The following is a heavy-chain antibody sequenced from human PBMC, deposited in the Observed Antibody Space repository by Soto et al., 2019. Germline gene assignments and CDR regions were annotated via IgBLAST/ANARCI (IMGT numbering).Heavy chain of an antibody. CDR2: VSYDGVYT. J-gene: IGHJ6*02. CDR3: AKGQRGSSVGMDV. Sequence: QMRLVESGGGVVQPGRSLSLSCLVSGFTLGYYGTHWVRQAPGKGLEGVAHVSYDGVYTAYADSVKGRFTISSDSSKITLFLQMDSLTTDDTAVYYCAKGQRGSSVGMDVWGQGTNVTVSS. D-gene: IGHD3-22*01. CDR1: GFTLGYYG. V-gene: IGHV3-30*18.